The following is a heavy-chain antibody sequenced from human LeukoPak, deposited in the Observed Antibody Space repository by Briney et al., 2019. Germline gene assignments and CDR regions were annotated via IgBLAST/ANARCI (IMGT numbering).Heavy chain of an antibody. J-gene: IGHJ4*02. D-gene: IGHD3-10*01. CDR1: GGSISYGNSC. Sequence: PSETLSLTCTVAGGSISYGNSCWSWIRQPPGKGLEWIGYICYSGSTYYNPSLKSRLIISVDTPRNQFSLKLSSVNAADTAVYYCARLSLVRGVNVDWGQGTLVTVSS. V-gene: IGHV4-30-4*01. CDR3: ARLSLVRGVNVD. CDR2: ICYSGST.